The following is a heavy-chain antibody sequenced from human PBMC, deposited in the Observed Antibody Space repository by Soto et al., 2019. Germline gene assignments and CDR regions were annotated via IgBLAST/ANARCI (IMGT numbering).Heavy chain of an antibody. CDR3: ARGFGRNYYYGMDV. J-gene: IGHJ6*02. Sequence: SVKVSCKASGGTFSSYSISWVRQAPGQGLEWMGGIIPIFGTANYAQKFQGRVTITADKSTSTAYMELSSLRSEDTAVYYCARGFGRNYYYGMDVWGQGTTVTVSS. D-gene: IGHD3-3*01. CDR1: GGTFSSYS. V-gene: IGHV1-69*06. CDR2: IIPIFGTA.